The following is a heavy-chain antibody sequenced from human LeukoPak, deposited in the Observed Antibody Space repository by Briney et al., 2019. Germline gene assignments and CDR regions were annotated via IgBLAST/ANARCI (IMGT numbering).Heavy chain of an antibody. J-gene: IGHJ6*03. Sequence: PSGTLSLTCAVSGGSISSSNWWSWVRQPPGKGLEWIGYIYYSGSTNYNPSLKSRVTISVDTSKNQFSLKLSSVTAADTAVYYCARIVVVIASRDYYYYMDVWGKGTTVTVSS. V-gene: IGHV4-4*02. D-gene: IGHD2-21*01. CDR1: GGSISSSNW. CDR3: ARIVVVIASRDYYYYMDV. CDR2: IYYSGST.